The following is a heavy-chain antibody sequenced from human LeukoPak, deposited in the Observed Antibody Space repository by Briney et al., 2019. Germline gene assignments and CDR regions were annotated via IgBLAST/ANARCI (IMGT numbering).Heavy chain of an antibody. CDR2: IIPIFGTA. CDR3: ARDRTGTTSWYYYGMDV. Sequence: SVKVSCKASGGTFSSYAISWVRQAPGQGLEWMGGIIPIFGTANYAQKFQGRVTITADESTSTAYMELSSLRSEDTAVYYCARDRTGTTSWYYYGMDVWGQGTTVTVSS. V-gene: IGHV1-69*01. D-gene: IGHD1-7*01. CDR1: GGTFSSYA. J-gene: IGHJ6*02.